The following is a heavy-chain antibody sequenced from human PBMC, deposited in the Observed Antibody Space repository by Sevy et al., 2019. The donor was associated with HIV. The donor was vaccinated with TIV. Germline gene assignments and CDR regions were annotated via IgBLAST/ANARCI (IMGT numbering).Heavy chain of an antibody. CDR2: ISASGGST. Sequence: GGSLRLSCAASGVTFRSSVMTWVRQAPGKGLEWVSSISASGGSTYYADSVKGRFTISRDNSKNIVDLEMNSLRSEDTATYFCARETRSGYFPWGQGTLVTVSS. CDR3: ARETRSGYFP. J-gene: IGHJ4*02. D-gene: IGHD3-3*01. CDR1: GVTFRSSV. V-gene: IGHV3-23*01.